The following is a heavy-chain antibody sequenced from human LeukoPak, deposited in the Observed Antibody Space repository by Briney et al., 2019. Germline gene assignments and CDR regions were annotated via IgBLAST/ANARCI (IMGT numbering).Heavy chain of an antibody. Sequence: GASVKVSCKASAYTFTGYYMHWVRQAPGQGLEWMGRIIPILGIANYAQKFQGRVTITADKSTSTAYMELSSLRSEGTAVYYCAREVSPMVRGVIKGFWFDPWGQGTLVTVSS. D-gene: IGHD3-10*01. V-gene: IGHV1-69*04. J-gene: IGHJ5*02. CDR2: IIPILGIA. CDR3: AREVSPMVRGVIKGFWFDP. CDR1: AYTFTGYY.